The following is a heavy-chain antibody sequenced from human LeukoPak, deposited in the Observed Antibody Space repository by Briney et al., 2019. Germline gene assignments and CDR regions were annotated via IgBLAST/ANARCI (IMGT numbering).Heavy chain of an antibody. CDR1: GGSFSGYY. V-gene: IGHV4-34*01. Sequence: SETLSLTCAVYGGSFSGYYWSWIRQPPGKGLEWIGEINHSGSTNYNPSLKSRVTISVDTSKNQFSLKPSSVTAADTAVYYCARPRRGYFQHWGQGTLVTVSS. CDR3: ARPRRGYFQH. CDR2: INHSGST. J-gene: IGHJ1*01.